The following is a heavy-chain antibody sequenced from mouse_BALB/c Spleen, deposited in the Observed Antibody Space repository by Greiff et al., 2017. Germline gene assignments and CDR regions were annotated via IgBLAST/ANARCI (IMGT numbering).Heavy chain of an antibody. CDR2: IDPANGNT. CDR1: GFNIKDTY. Sequence: VQLKQSGAELVKPGASVKLSCTASGFNIKDTYMHWVKQRPEQGLEWIGRIDPANGNTKYDPKFQGKATITADTSSNTAYLQFSSLTSEDTAVYYCANWDAYWGQGTLVTVSA. CDR3: ANWDAY. V-gene: IGHV14-3*02. J-gene: IGHJ3*01. D-gene: IGHD4-1*01.